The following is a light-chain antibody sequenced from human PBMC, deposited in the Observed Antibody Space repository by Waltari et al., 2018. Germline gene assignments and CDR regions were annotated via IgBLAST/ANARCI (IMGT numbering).Light chain of an antibody. CDR1: ENVGTA. J-gene: IGKJ2*01. Sequence: EIVMTQSPVTVSVSPGEAITLSCTASENVGTAVAWYRHKPGQPPRLLIYFANRRATGVPARISGSGSGTDFTLSISSLESEDFAFYYCQQSRRWPQRTFGQGTKLEI. CDR2: FAN. V-gene: IGKV3D-15*01. CDR3: QQSRRWPQRT.